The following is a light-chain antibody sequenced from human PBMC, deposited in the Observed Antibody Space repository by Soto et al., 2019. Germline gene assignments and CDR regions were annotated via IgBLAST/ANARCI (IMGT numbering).Light chain of an antibody. Sequence: EIVLTQSPGTLSLSPGDRATLSCRASERVSSSYLAWYQQKPGQAPRLLLYGAYSRATGFPDRFSGSGSGTDFTLTISRLEPEDFAMYYCRLYTDSYIFGGGTKVEIK. J-gene: IGKJ4*01. CDR1: ERVSSSY. CDR2: GAY. CDR3: RLYTDSYI. V-gene: IGKV3-20*01.